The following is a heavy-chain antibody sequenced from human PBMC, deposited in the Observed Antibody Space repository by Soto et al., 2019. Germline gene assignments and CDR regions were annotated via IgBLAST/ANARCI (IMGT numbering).Heavy chain of an antibody. CDR1: GGSISSYY. J-gene: IGHJ6*02. Sequence: SETLSLTCTVSGGSISSYYWSWIRQPPGKGLEWIGYIYYSGSTNYNPSLKSRVTISVDTSKNQFSLKLSSVTAADTAVYYCARGVLTIFGGAYGMDVWGHGTTVTVSS. V-gene: IGHV4-59*01. CDR2: IYYSGST. CDR3: ARGVLTIFGGAYGMDV. D-gene: IGHD3-3*01.